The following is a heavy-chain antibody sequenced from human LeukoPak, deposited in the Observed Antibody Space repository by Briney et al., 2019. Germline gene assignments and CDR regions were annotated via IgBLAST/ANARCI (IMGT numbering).Heavy chain of an antibody. D-gene: IGHD3-10*02. V-gene: IGHV4-59*01. CDR2: IYYSGST. CDR3: ARALSYYVNDY. J-gene: IGHJ4*02. CDR1: GGSISSYY. Sequence: SETLSLTCTVSGGSISSYYWSWIRQPPGKGLEWIGYIYYSGSTNYNPSLKSRVTISVDTSKNQFSLKLSSVTAADTAVYHCARALSYYVNDYWGQGTLVTVSS.